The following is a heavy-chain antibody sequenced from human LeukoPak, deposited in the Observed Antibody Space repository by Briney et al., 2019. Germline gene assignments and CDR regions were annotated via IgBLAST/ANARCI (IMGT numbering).Heavy chain of an antibody. CDR3: AKDDDGGRKAFSVAY. Sequence: PGGSLRLSCAASGFTFSTYGMHWVRQAPGKGLEWVAVISYDGTNKYYADSVKGRFTISRNNSKNTLYLQMNSLRAEDTALYYCAKDDDGGRKAFSVAYWGQGTLVTVSS. CDR1: GFTFSTYG. V-gene: IGHV3-30*18. CDR2: ISYDGTNK. J-gene: IGHJ4*02. D-gene: IGHD4-23*01.